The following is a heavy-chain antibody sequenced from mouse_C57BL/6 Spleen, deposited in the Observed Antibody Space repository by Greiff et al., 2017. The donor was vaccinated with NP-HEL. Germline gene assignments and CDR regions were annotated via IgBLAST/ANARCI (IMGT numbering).Heavy chain of an antibody. CDR3: ARKDYGSSYGAMDY. D-gene: IGHD1-1*01. V-gene: IGHV1-82*01. CDR1: GYAFSSSW. CDR2: IYPGDGDT. Sequence: QVQLKESGPELVKPGASVKISCKASGYAFSSSWMNWVKQRPGKGLEWIGRIYPGDGDTNYNGKFKGKATLTADKSSSTAYMQLSSLTSEDSAVYFCARKDYGSSYGAMDYWGQGTSVTVSS. J-gene: IGHJ4*01.